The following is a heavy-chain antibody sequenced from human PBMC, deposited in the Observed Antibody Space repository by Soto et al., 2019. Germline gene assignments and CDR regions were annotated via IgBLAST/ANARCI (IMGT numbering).Heavy chain of an antibody. J-gene: IGHJ6*02. CDR3: ARIVGGSGSYYPMAMDV. V-gene: IGHV1-69*01. D-gene: IGHD3-10*01. CDR2: IIPIFGTA. CDR1: GGTFSSYA. Sequence: QVQLVQSGAEVKKPGSSVKVSCKASGGTFSSYAIIWVRQAPGQGLEWMGGIIPIFGTANYAQKFQGRVTITADESTSTAYMELSSLRSEDTAVYYCARIVGGSGSYYPMAMDVWGQGTTVTVSS.